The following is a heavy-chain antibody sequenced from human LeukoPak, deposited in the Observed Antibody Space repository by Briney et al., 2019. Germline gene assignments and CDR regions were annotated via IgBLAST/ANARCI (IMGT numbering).Heavy chain of an antibody. V-gene: IGHV4-39*07. CDR2: IYYSGST. CDR1: GGSISSSSYY. CDR3: ARSGSGQNFDY. J-gene: IGHJ4*02. D-gene: IGHD6-19*01. Sequence: SETLSLTCTVPGGSISSSSYYWGWIRQPPGKGLEWIGSIYYSGSTYYNPSLESRVTISVDTSKNQFSLKLSSVTAADTAVYYCARSGSGQNFDYWGQGTLVTVSS.